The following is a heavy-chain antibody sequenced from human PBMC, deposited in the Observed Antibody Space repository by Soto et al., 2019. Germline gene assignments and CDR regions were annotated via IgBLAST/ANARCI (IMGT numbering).Heavy chain of an antibody. J-gene: IGHJ1*01. CDR3: ASSSYYDSSGYLVRYFQH. CDR1: GGTFSSYA. Sequence: QVQLVQSGAEVKKPGSSVKVSCKASGGTFSSYAISWVRQAPGQGLERMGGIIPIFGTANYAQKFQGRVTITAGESTSTAYMELSSLRSEDTAVYYCASSSYYDSSGYLVRYFQHWGQGTLVTVSS. CDR2: IIPIFGTA. D-gene: IGHD3-22*01. V-gene: IGHV1-69*12.